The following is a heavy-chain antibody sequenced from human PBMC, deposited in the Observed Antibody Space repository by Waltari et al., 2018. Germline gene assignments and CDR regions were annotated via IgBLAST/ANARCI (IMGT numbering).Heavy chain of an antibody. V-gene: IGHV1-69*13. CDR1: GGTFSSYA. CDR2: IIPIFGTA. J-gene: IGHJ4*02. D-gene: IGHD2-8*02. CDR3: ARGTLVVYAPYFDY. Sequence: QVQLVQSGAEVKKPGSSVKVSCKASGGTFSSYAISWVGQAPGQGLEWMGGIIPIFGTANYAQKFQGRVTITADESTSTAYMELSSLRSEDTAVYYCARGTLVVYAPYFDYWGQGTLVTVSS.